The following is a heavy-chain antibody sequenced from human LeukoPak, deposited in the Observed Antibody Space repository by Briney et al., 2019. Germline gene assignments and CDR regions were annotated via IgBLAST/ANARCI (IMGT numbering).Heavy chain of an antibody. CDR3: AKEPIAAAGNNWFDP. CDR1: GFTVSSNY. D-gene: IGHD6-13*01. Sequence: GGSLRLSCAASGFTVSSNYMSWVRQAPGKGLEWVSAISGSGGSTYYADSVKGRFTISRDNSKNTLYLQMNSLRAEDTAVYYCAKEPIAAAGNNWFDPWGQGTLVTVSS. J-gene: IGHJ5*02. CDR2: ISGSGGST. V-gene: IGHV3-23*01.